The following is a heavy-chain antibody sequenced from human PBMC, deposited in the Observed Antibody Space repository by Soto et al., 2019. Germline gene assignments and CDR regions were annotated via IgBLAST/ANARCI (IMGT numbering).Heavy chain of an antibody. CDR3: ARVGAAAGLVDSDY. D-gene: IGHD6-13*01. V-gene: IGHV3-7*01. Sequence: GGSLRLSCAASGFTFSSYWMSWVRQAPGKGLEWVANIKQDGSEKYYVDSVKGRFTISRDNAKNSLYLQMNSLRAEDTAVYYCARVGAAAGLVDSDYWGQGTLVTVSS. CDR2: IKQDGSEK. J-gene: IGHJ4*02. CDR1: GFTFSSYW.